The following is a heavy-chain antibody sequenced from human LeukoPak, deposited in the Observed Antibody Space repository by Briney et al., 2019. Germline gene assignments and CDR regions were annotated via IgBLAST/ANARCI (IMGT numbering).Heavy chain of an antibody. CDR1: GGTFISYA. Sequence: SVKVSCKASGGTFISYAISWVRQAPGQGLEWMGGIIPIFGTANYAQKFQGRVTITADESTSTAYMELSSLRSEDTAVYYCARDHRDYGDYGVNWFDPWGQGTLVTVSS. V-gene: IGHV1-69*01. CDR3: ARDHRDYGDYGVNWFDP. J-gene: IGHJ5*02. CDR2: IIPIFGTA. D-gene: IGHD4-17*01.